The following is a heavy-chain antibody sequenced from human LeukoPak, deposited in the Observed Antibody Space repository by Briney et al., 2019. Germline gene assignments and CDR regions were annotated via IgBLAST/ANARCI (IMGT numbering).Heavy chain of an antibody. CDR2: IYHSGST. CDR3: ARHPRFSTGTTQYFQH. D-gene: IGHD1-7*01. CDR1: GGSISSSNW. Sequence: LETLSLTCAVSGGSISSSNWWSWVRQPPGKGLEWIGEIYHSGSTNYNPSLKSRVTISVDTSKNQFSLKLSSVTAADTAVYYCARHPRFSTGTTQYFQHWGQGTLVTVSS. V-gene: IGHV4-4*02. J-gene: IGHJ1*01.